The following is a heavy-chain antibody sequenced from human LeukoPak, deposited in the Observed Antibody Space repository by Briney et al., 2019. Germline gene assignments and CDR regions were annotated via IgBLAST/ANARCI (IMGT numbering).Heavy chain of an antibody. CDR2: IIPIFGTA. Sequence: GASVKVSCKASGYTFANYGISWVRQAPGQGLEWMGGIIPIFGTANYAQKFQGRVTITADKSTSTAYMELSSLRSEDTAVYYCAREGLDTAMVSYWGQGTLVTVSS. J-gene: IGHJ4*02. CDR1: GYTFANYG. CDR3: AREGLDTAMVSY. D-gene: IGHD5-18*01. V-gene: IGHV1-69*06.